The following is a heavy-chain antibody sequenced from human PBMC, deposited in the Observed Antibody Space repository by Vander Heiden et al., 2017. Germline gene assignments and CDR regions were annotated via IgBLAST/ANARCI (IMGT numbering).Heavy chain of an antibody. CDR1: GFTFDKYG. D-gene: IGHD3-16*01. Sequence: EVQLLESGGGLVQPGGSMRLSCVASGFTFDKYGMTWVRQARGKGWDGVAQIDITSPSNSSYGDLVGGRFPFPRNNARNTGYQNRNSLSPEDPAVYFCGGGGGGFYFDSWGPGTLVTVSS. V-gene: IGHV3-23*05. CDR2: IDITSPSNS. CDR3: GGGGGGFYFDS. J-gene: IGHJ4*02.